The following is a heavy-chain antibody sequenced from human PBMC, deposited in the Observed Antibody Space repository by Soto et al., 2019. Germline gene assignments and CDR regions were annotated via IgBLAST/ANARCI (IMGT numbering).Heavy chain of an antibody. CDR3: AKDVGIVVVPAAIDL. CDR2: ISWNRGSI. Sequence: EVQLVESGGGLVQPGRSLRLSCAASGFTFDDYAMHWVRQAPGTGLEWVSGISWNRGSIGYADSVKGRFTISRDNAKNSLYLQMNSLRAEDTALYYCAKDVGIVVVPAAIDLWGQGTLVTVSS. V-gene: IGHV3-9*01. D-gene: IGHD2-2*01. CDR1: GFTFDDYA. J-gene: IGHJ5*02.